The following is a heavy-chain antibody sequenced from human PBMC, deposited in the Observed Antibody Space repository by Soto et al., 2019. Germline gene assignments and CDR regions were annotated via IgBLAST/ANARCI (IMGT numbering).Heavy chain of an antibody. Sequence: SETLSLTCTFSGCSVRSSSYYWGWIRQPPGKGLEWIASIYYSGRTHNNPALKSRVTMSIDKSKNQFSLKLTSVTAADTAVYYCARARATIAAAAIFDCWGQGTLVTVSS. CDR3: ARARATIAAAAIFDC. CDR2: IYYSGRT. CDR1: GCSVRSSSYY. V-gene: IGHV4-39*07. D-gene: IGHD6-13*01. J-gene: IGHJ4*02.